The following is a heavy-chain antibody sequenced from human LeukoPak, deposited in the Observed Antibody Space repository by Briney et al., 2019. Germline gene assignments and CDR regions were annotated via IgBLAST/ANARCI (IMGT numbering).Heavy chain of an antibody. Sequence: GGSLRLSCAASGFTFSNAWVSWVRQAPGKGLEWVGRVKSKTDGGTTDYAAPVKGRFTISRDDSKNTLYLRMNSLKSEDTAVYYCTRDDGYFDYWGQGTLVTVSS. V-gene: IGHV3-15*01. J-gene: IGHJ4*02. CDR3: TRDDGYFDY. CDR2: VKSKTDGGTT. CDR1: GFTFSNAW.